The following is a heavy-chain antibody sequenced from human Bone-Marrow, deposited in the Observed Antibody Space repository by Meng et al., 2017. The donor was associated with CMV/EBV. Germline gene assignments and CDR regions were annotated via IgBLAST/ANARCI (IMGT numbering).Heavy chain of an antibody. D-gene: IGHD5-18*01. CDR2: VSPRGGRT. CDR1: AYSLNSDY. V-gene: IGHV1-46*02. Sequence: VEFGASVTEPGASSQAFCKTYAYSLNSDYMHRVGWARRQGFEWMGLVSPRGGRTRYTKKYQGTDTMTRDTTTSTVSLGLSSLRYENSAVYYCARNDLKGGVNTAIPTDWGQGTLVTVSS. CDR3: ARNDLKGGVNTAIPTD. J-gene: IGHJ4*02.